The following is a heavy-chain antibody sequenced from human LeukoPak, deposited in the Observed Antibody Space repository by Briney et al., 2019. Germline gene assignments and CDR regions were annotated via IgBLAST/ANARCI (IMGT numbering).Heavy chain of an antibody. J-gene: IGHJ5*02. Sequence: SETLSLTCTVSGGSISSSSYYWGWIRQPPGKGLEWIGSIYYSGNTYYNPSLKSRVTISVDTSKNQFSLKLSSVTAADTAVYYCARGRDSSGFGFDPWGQGTLVTVSS. V-gene: IGHV4-39*07. CDR1: GGSISSSSYY. D-gene: IGHD3-22*01. CDR2: IYYSGNT. CDR3: ARGRDSSGFGFDP.